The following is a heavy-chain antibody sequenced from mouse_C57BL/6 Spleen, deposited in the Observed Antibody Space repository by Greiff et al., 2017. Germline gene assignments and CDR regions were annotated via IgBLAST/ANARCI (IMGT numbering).Heavy chain of an antibody. J-gene: IGHJ2*01. D-gene: IGHD2-3*01. Sequence: QVQLQQPGTELVKPGASVKLSCKASGYTFTSYWMYWVKQRPGQGLEWIGNINPSNGGTNSNEKFKSKATLTVDKSSSTAYMQLSSLTSEDSAVYYCARRGYYDGYFYFDYWGQGTTLTVSS. CDR2: INPSNGGT. CDR1: GYTFTSYW. V-gene: IGHV1-53*01. CDR3: ARRGYYDGYFYFDY.